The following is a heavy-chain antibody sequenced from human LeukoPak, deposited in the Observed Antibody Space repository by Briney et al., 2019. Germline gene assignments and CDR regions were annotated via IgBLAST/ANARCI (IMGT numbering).Heavy chain of an antibody. Sequence: GGSLRLSCAASGFTFSSYGMHWVRQAPGKGLEWVAVISYDGSNKYYADSVKGRFTISRDNSKNTLYLQMNSLRAEDTAVYYCVKDHHHGLTVYYFGYWGQGTLVTVSS. CDR1: GFTFSSYG. D-gene: IGHD3-3*01. CDR3: VKDHHHGLTVYYFGY. CDR2: ISYDGSNK. V-gene: IGHV3-30*18. J-gene: IGHJ4*02.